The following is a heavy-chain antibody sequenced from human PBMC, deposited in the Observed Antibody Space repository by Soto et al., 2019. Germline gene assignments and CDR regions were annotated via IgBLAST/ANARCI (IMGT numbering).Heavy chain of an antibody. CDR1: GGSISSSHYS. CDR2: LYYSGST. Sequence: PSETLSLTCTFSGGSISSSHYSWAWIRQSPGKGLERVATLYYSGSTYSNPSLKSRVTISVDTSKNQFSLKLSSVTAADTAVYYCARVQWELLSYFDYWALGTLVTVSS. V-gene: IGHV4-39*01. J-gene: IGHJ4*02. CDR3: ARVQWELLSYFDY. D-gene: IGHD1-26*01.